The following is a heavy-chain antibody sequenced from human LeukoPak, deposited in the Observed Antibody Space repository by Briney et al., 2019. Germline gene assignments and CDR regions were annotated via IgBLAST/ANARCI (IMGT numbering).Heavy chain of an antibody. V-gene: IGHV1-46*01. J-gene: IGHJ6*02. CDR2: INPSGGST. CDR3: ARAVPGSSGHHGYHYYGMDV. Sequence: ASVKVSCKASGYTFTSYYMHWVRQAPGQGLEWMGIINPSGGSTSYAQKFKGRVTMTRDTSTSTVYMELSSLRSEDTAVYYCARAVPGSSGHHGYHYYGMDVWGQGTTVTVSS. CDR1: GYTFTSYY. D-gene: IGHD3-22*01.